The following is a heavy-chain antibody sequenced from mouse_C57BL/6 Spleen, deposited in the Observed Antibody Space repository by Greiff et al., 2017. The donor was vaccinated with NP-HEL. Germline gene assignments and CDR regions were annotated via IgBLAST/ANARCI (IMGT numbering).Heavy chain of an antibody. CDR2: ISDGGSYT. J-gene: IGHJ3*01. CDR1: GFTFSSYA. CDR3: ARDQVAQATLAY. V-gene: IGHV5-4*01. Sequence: EVQGVESGGGLVKPGGSLKLSCAASGFTFSSYAMSWVRQTPEKRLEWVATISDGGSYTYYPDNVKGRFTISRDNAKNNLYLQMSHLKSEDTAMYYCARDQVAQATLAYWGQGTLVTVSA. D-gene: IGHD3-2*02.